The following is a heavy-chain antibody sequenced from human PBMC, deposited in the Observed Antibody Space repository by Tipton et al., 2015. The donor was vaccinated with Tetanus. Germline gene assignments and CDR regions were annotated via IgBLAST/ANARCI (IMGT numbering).Heavy chain of an antibody. CDR2: IYYTGST. CDR3: ARWTASGKGAFDI. D-gene: IGHD3/OR15-3a*01. CDR1: GASSTSGDYY. Sequence: GLVKPSETPSLTCTVSGASSTSGDYYWAWIRQPPGKGPEWIGSIYYTGSTYYNPSLKSRVTISEDTSKNQFSLKLSSVIAADTAMYYCARWTASGKGAFDIWGQGTMVTVSS. V-gene: IGHV4-39*01. J-gene: IGHJ3*02.